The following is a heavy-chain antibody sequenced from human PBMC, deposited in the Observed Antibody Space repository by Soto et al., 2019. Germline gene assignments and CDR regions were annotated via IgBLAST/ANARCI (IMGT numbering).Heavy chain of an antibody. CDR1: GGTFSSYA. Sequence: SVKVSCKASGGTFSSYAISWVRQAPGQGLEWMGGIIPIFGTANYAQKFQGRVTITADKSTSTAYMELSSLRSEDTAVYYCARAGSRGWSIDYWGQGXLVTVSA. CDR2: IIPIFGTA. V-gene: IGHV1-69*06. J-gene: IGHJ4*02. CDR3: ARAGSRGWSIDY. D-gene: IGHD6-19*01.